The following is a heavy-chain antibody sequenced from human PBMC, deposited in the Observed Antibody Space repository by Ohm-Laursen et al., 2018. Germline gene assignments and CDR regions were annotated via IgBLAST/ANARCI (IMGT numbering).Heavy chain of an antibody. J-gene: IGHJ6*02. D-gene: IGHD6-13*01. CDR2: ISAHNGNT. Sequence: VASVKVSCKASGYTFTSYGISWVRQAPGQGLEWLGWISAHNGNTKNAQKVQGRVSMTTDTSTRTAYMELRSLRSDDTAVYYCARGGGRSSCYLFPDVWGRGTTVTVSS. CDR3: ARGGGRSSCYLFPDV. CDR1: GYTFTSYG. V-gene: IGHV1-18*01.